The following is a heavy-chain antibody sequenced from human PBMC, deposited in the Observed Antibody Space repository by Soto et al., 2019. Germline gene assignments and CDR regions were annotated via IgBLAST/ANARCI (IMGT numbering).Heavy chain of an antibody. D-gene: IGHD6-19*01. CDR2: IYYSGNT. CDR3: ARAFYEDTSSGYYYYGLDV. CDR1: GGSVSSGSYY. Sequence: SETLSLTCTVSGGSVSSGSYYWSWVRQPPGKGLEWIGYIYYSGNTKYNPSLKNRVTISVDTSKNQFSLKLSSVTAADTAVYYCARAFYEDTSSGYYYYGLDVWGQGTTVTVSS. J-gene: IGHJ6*02. V-gene: IGHV4-61*01.